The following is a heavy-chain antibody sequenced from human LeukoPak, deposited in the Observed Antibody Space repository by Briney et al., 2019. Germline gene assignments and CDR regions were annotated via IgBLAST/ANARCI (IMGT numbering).Heavy chain of an antibody. V-gene: IGHV3-7*03. D-gene: IGHD2-21*01. Sequence: GGSLRLSCEASGFTFSTYWMGWVRQAPGKGLEWVANIHPDGSETSYVDSVKGRFTISRDNSKNTLYLQMNSLRAEDTAVYYCAKFGTYCGGDCFDYWGQGTLVTVSS. J-gene: IGHJ4*02. CDR2: IHPDGSET. CDR3: AKFGTYCGGDCFDY. CDR1: GFTFSTYW.